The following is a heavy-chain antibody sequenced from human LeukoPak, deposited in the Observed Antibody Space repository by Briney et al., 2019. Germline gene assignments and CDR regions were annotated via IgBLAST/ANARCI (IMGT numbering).Heavy chain of an antibody. CDR1: GGSISSYY. Sequence: SETLSLTCTVSGGSISSYYWNWIRQPPGKGLEWIGYIYYSGTTNYNPSLKSRVTISLDTSKNQFSLKLNSVTAADTAVYYCARPHYDFWSGYYYWGQRTLVTVSS. CDR2: IYYSGTT. V-gene: IGHV4-59*01. D-gene: IGHD3-3*01. J-gene: IGHJ4*02. CDR3: ARPHYDFWSGYYY.